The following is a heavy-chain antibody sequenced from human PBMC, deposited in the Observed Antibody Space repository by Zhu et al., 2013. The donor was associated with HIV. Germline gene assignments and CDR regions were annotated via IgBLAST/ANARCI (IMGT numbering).Heavy chain of an antibody. Sequence: QVQLVQSGAEVKKPGSSVTVSCKASGGTFSSYAMTWVRQAPGQGLEWMGGITPIFGTTSYAQKFQGRISITADESTSTAYMEVTSLKSEDTAVYYCATSSDRYNLYYFEYWGQGTLVTVSA. CDR1: GGTFSSYA. J-gene: IGHJ4*02. V-gene: IGHV1-69*12. CDR2: ITPIFGTT. D-gene: IGHD1-1*01. CDR3: ATSSDRYNLYYFEY.